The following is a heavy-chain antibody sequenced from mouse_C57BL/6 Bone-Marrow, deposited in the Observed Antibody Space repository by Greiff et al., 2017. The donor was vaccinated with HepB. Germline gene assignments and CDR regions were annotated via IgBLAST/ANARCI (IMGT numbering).Heavy chain of an antibody. D-gene: IGHD1-1*01. Sequence: DVKLQESGPGLVKPSQSLSLTCSVTGYSITSGYYWNWIRQFPGNKLEWMGYISYDGSNNYNPSLKNRISITRDTSKNQFFLKLNSVTTEDTATYYCARECTVVATGDYFDYWGQGTTLTVSS. J-gene: IGHJ2*01. CDR3: ARECTVVATGDYFDY. CDR2: ISYDGSN. V-gene: IGHV3-6*01. CDR1: GYSITSGYY.